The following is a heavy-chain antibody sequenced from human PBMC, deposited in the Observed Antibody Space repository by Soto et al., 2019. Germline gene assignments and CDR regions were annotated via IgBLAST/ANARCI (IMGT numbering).Heavy chain of an antibody. CDR3: ARDPYYSTYDISGYDY. V-gene: IGHV1-18*01. J-gene: IGHJ4*02. CDR2: ISAYNGNT. D-gene: IGHD4-4*01. Sequence: GDPVKVSCKASGYTFTRYGISWVRRAPGQGLEWMGWISAYNGNTNYAQKLQGRVTMTTDTSTSTAHMELRSLRSDDTAVYYCARDPYYSTYDISGYDYWVQGTLVTV. CDR1: GYTFTRYG.